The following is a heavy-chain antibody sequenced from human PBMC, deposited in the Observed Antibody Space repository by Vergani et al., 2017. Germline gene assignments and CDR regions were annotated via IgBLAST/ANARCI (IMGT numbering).Heavy chain of an antibody. J-gene: IGHJ6*02. CDR3: ARHGYSSSWYGLYGMDV. Sequence: QLQLQESGPGLVKPSATLSLTCSVSGASIRSSSYYWGWIRQPPGKGLEWIGSIYYSGSTYYNPSLKSRVTISVDTSKNQFSLKLSSVTAADTAVYYCARHGYSSSWYGLYGMDVWGQGTTVTVSS. V-gene: IGHV4-39*01. CDR1: GASIRSSSYY. CDR2: IYYSGST. D-gene: IGHD6-13*01.